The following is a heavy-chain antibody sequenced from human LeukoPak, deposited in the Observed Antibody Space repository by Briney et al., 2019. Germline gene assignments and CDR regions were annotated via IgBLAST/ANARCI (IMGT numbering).Heavy chain of an antibody. CDR1: GFTFASYA. CDR2: ISSSGGST. J-gene: IGHJ4*02. D-gene: IGHD6-13*01. V-gene: IGHV3-23*01. CDR3: VRAGAGLDY. Sequence: GGSLRLSCAASGFTFASYAMSWVRQPPGKGLEWVSAISSSGGSTFYADSVKGRFTISRDNDKNTLYLQMHSLRADDSAVYYCVRAGAGLDYWGQGTLVTVSS.